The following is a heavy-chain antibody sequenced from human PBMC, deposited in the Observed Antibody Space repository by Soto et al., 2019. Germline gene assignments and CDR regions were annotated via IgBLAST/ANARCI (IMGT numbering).Heavy chain of an antibody. Sequence: QVQLQESGPGLVKPSQTLSLTCTVSGGSISSTGYFWTWIRQHPGKGLEWIGDIFYSGSTFHTPSLKSRVTISVDTSKNQFSLELSSVTAADTAVYYCAREAGSGDYFDYWGQGTLVTVSS. V-gene: IGHV4-31*03. CDR1: GGSISSTGYF. CDR3: AREAGSGDYFDY. CDR2: IFYSGST. J-gene: IGHJ4*02. D-gene: IGHD1-26*01.